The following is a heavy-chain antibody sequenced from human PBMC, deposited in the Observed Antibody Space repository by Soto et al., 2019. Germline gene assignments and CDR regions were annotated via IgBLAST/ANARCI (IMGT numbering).Heavy chain of an antibody. CDR3: ARDWGALGTSDAFDI. CDR1: GFTFSSYS. Sequence: GGSLRLSCAASGFTFSSYSMNWVRQAPGKGLEWVSYISSSSSTIYYADSVKGRFTISRDNAKNSLYLQMNSLRAEETAVYYCARDWGALGTSDAFDIWGQGTMVTVSS. J-gene: IGHJ3*02. V-gene: IGHV3-48*01. CDR2: ISSSSSTI. D-gene: IGHD2-2*01.